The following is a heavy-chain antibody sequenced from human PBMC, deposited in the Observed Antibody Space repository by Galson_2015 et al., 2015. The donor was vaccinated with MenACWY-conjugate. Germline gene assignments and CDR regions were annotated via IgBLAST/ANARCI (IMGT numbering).Heavy chain of an antibody. Sequence: ETLSLTCSVSGGSTSGYYWSWIRQPPGKGLEWVGYVYYSGTTSYNPSLESRVTMSLDTSTEQISLKLSSVTAADTAVYYCAREDYDSRGHNCATDYWGQGILGTVSS. CDR3: AREDYDSRGHNCATDY. J-gene: IGHJ4*02. CDR2: VYYSGTT. V-gene: IGHV4-59*01. CDR1: GGSTSGYY. D-gene: IGHD3-22*01.